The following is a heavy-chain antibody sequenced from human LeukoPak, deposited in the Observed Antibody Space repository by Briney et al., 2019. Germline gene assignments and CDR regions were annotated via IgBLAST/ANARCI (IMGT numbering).Heavy chain of an antibody. D-gene: IGHD1-26*01. V-gene: IGHV4-59*01. CDR3: ARGEYEDPFDN. CDR1: GGSISDYY. CDR2: LYYSGKN. J-gene: IGHJ4*02. Sequence: KPSETLSLTCTVSGGSISDYYWSWVRQSPVRGGEWIGYLYYSGKNNYNPSLTSRLTTSRDMANNHFSLKLSSVTSADTAVYYCARGEYEDPFDNWGQGTLVTVSS.